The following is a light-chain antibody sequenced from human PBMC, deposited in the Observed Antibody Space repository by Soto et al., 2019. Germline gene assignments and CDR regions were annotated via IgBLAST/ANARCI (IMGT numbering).Light chain of an antibody. V-gene: IGLV1-44*01. CDR2: TDS. J-gene: IGLJ2*01. Sequence: QSVLTQPPSASGTPGQVVTISCSGSSSNIGSNTVNWYQHLPGTAPKLLIYTDSLRPSGVPGRFTAFKSGTLASLAISGLQSEDEADYYCVAWDDSLNGPLFGGGTKPTVL. CDR3: VAWDDSLNGPL. CDR1: SSNIGSNT.